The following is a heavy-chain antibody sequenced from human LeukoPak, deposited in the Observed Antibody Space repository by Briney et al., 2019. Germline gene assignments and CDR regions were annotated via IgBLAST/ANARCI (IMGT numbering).Heavy chain of an antibody. V-gene: IGHV1-18*01. CDR1: GGTFSSYA. CDR3: ARINWNDDY. J-gene: IGHJ4*02. CDR2: ISAYNGNT. Sequence: ASVRVSCKASGGTFSSYAISWVRQAPGQGLEWMGWISAYNGNTNYAQKLQGRVTMTTDTSTSTAYMELRSLRSDDTAVYYCARINWNDDYWGQGTLVTVSS. D-gene: IGHD1-20*01.